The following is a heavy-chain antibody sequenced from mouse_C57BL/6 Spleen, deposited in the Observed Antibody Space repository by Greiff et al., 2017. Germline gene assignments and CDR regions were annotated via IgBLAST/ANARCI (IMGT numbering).Heavy chain of an antibody. D-gene: IGHD2-3*01. Sequence: EVQLVESGPELVKPGASVKISCKASGYSFTGYYMHWVKQSHGNILDWIGYIYPYNGVSSYNQKFKGKATLTVDKSSSTAYMELRSLSSEDSAVYYCARGGIYDGYYDYFDYWGQGTTLTVSS. CDR1: GYSFTGYY. CDR2: IYPYNGVS. V-gene: IGHV1-31*01. CDR3: ARGGIYDGYYDYFDY. J-gene: IGHJ2*01.